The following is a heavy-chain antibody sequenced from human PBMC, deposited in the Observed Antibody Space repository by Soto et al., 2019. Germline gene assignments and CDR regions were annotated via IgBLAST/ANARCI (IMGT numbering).Heavy chain of an antibody. J-gene: IGHJ4*02. Sequence: GGSLRLSCAASGFIFNSFGMHWVRQAPGKGLEWVAFISFHGSNKESADSVKGRFTISRDNSKSTLYLEMNSLRGEDTAVYYCAKATSTWDAFDYWGQGTLVTVSS. CDR3: AKATSTWDAFDY. CDR1: GFIFNSFG. CDR2: ISFHGSNK. D-gene: IGHD6-13*01. V-gene: IGHV3-30*18.